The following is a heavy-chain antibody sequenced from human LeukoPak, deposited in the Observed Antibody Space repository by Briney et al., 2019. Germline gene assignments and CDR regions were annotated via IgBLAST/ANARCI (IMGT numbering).Heavy chain of an antibody. CDR2: VYNSGDT. Sequence: SETPSLTCTVSGGSTSSDYWSWIRQSPGKGLEWVGYVYNSGDTGKNPSLKSRVTILLDTSKNQCSPKLTSVSAADTAVYYCARLKLGAYFDLWGRGTLVTVSS. V-gene: IGHV4-59*08. CDR1: GGSTSSDY. CDR3: ARLKLGAYFDL. D-gene: IGHD3-16*01. J-gene: IGHJ2*01.